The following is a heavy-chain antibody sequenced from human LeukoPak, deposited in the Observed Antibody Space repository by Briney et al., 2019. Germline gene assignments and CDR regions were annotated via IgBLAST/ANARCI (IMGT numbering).Heavy chain of an antibody. CDR1: GLTFSSYG. V-gene: IGHV3-30*18. J-gene: IGHJ6*04. Sequence: GGSLRLSCVVSGLTFSSYGMHWVRQAPGKGLEWVAVISYDGSNKYYADSVKGRFTISRDNSKNTLYLQMNSLRAEDSAVFYCAKDAPPCSGGSCYSGYYFYGMDVWGKGTTVTVSS. CDR2: ISYDGSNK. D-gene: IGHD2-15*01. CDR3: AKDAPPCSGGSCYSGYYFYGMDV.